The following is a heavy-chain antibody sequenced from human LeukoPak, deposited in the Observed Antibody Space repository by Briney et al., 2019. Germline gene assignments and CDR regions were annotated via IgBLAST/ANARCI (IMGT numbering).Heavy chain of an antibody. CDR1: GFTFSTYW. CDR3: AKDDSGWHPLGFDY. D-gene: IGHD6-19*01. J-gene: IGHJ4*02. CDR2: IKADGGEK. V-gene: IGHV3-7*03. Sequence: QTGGSLRLSCAASGFTFSTYWMNWFRQTPGKGLEWVAKIKADGGEKDHVASVKGRFTISRDNSKKTLYLQMNSLRAEDTAVYYCAKDDSGWHPLGFDYWAREPWSPSPQ.